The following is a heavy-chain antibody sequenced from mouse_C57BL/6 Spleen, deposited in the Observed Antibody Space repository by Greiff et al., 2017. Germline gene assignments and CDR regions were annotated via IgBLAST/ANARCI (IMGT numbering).Heavy chain of an antibody. V-gene: IGHV1-54*01. Sequence: QVQLQQSGAELVRPGTSVKVSCKASGYAFTNYLIEWVKQRPGQGLEWIGVINPGSGGTNYNEKFKGKATLTADKSSSTAYMQLSSLTSEDSAVYCCARSDGSSAWFAYWGQGTLVTVSA. CDR2: INPGSGGT. CDR3: ARSDGSSAWFAY. J-gene: IGHJ3*01. D-gene: IGHD1-1*01. CDR1: GYAFTNYL.